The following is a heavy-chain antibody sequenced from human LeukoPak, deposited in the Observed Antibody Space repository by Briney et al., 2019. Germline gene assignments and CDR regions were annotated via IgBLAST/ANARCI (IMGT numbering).Heavy chain of an antibody. CDR2: INPNSGGT. Sequence: ASVKVSCKASGYTFTGYYMHWVRQAPGQGLEWMGWINPNSGGTNYAQKFQGRVTMTRDTSISTAYMELSRLRSDDTAVYYCARGSGSSSWWGRPYYFDYWGQGSLVTVSS. J-gene: IGHJ4*02. D-gene: IGHD6-13*01. V-gene: IGHV1-2*02. CDR3: ARGSGSSSWWGRPYYFDY. CDR1: GYTFTGYY.